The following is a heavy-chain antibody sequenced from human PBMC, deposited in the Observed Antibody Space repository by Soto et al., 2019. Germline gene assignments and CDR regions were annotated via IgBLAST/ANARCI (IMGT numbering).Heavy chain of an antibody. D-gene: IGHD3-10*02. Sequence: AGSLRLSCAASGFTFSSYAMHWVRQAPGKGLEWVAVISYDGSNKYYADSVKGRFTISRDNSKNTLYLQMNSLRAEDTAVYYCARAMWGTRDAFDIWGQGTMVTVSS. CDR2: ISYDGSNK. V-gene: IGHV3-30-3*01. CDR3: ARAMWGTRDAFDI. J-gene: IGHJ3*02. CDR1: GFTFSSYA.